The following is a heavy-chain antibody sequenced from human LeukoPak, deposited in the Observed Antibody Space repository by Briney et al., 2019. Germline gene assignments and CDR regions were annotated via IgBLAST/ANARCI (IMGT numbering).Heavy chain of an antibody. CDR1: GGTFSSYA. J-gene: IGHJ4*02. CDR3: ARVAEQYSSGWYWDY. CDR2: IIPIFGTA. Sequence: ASVKVSCKASGGTFSSYAISWVRQAPGQGLEWMGGIIPIFGTANYAQKFQGRVTITADESTSTAYVELSSLRSEDTAVYYCARVAEQYSSGWYWDYWGQGTLVTVSS. D-gene: IGHD6-19*01. V-gene: IGHV1-69*13.